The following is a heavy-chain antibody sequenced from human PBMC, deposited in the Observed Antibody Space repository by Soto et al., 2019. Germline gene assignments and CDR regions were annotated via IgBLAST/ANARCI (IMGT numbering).Heavy chain of an antibody. Sequence: SCTISLACAAYGGTFNIYDCSWIRQPPGKGLEWIGEINHSGSTNYNPSLKSRVTISVDTSKNQFSLKLSSVTAADTAVYYCARGRGGYDYFRHLVYFDYWGQGTLVTVSS. CDR2: INHSGST. CDR3: ARGRGGYDYFRHLVYFDY. J-gene: IGHJ4*02. V-gene: IGHV4-34*01. CDR1: GGTFNIYD. D-gene: IGHD5-12*01.